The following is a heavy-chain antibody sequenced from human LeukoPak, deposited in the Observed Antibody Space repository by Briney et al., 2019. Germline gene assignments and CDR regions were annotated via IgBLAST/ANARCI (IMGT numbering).Heavy chain of an antibody. CDR3: ARSPYTYGSLFYLDY. V-gene: IGHV1-46*01. J-gene: IGHJ4*02. Sequence: ASVKVSCKASGYTFTHYYIHWVRQAPGQGLEWMGIINPSGGSTNYAQKFQGRVTLTRDTSTSTVYMELSGLRSEDTAVYYCARSPYTYGSLFYLDYWGQGTLVTVSS. CDR2: INPSGGST. D-gene: IGHD5-18*01. CDR1: GYTFTHYY.